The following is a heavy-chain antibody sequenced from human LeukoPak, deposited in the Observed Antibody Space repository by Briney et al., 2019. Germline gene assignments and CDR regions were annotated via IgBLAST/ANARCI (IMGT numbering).Heavy chain of an antibody. Sequence: SVKVSCKASGGTFSSYAISWVRQAPGQGLEWMGRIIPILGIANYAQKFQGRVTITADKSTSTAYMELSSLRSEDTAVYYCARDGHSGYDFAGYWGQGTLVTVSS. J-gene: IGHJ4*02. D-gene: IGHD5-12*01. CDR3: ARDGHSGYDFAGY. CDR1: GGTFSSYA. CDR2: IIPILGIA. V-gene: IGHV1-69*04.